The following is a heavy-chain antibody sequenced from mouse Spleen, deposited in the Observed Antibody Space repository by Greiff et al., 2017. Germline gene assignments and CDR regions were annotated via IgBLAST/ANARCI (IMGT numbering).Heavy chain of an antibody. CDR2: ISSGSSTI. D-gene: IGHD1-2*01. CDR1: GFTFSDYG. Sequence: EVKVVESGGGLVKPGGSLKLSCAASGFTFSDYGMHWVRQAPEKGLEWVAYISSGSSTIYYADTVKGRFTISRDNAKNTLFLQMTSLRSEDTAMYYCATYYGYLDAMDYWGQGTSVTVSS. CDR3: ATYYGYLDAMDY. V-gene: IGHV5-17*01. J-gene: IGHJ4*01.